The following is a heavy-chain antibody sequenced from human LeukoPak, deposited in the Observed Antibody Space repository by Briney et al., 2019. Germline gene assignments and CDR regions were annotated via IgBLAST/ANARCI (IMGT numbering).Heavy chain of an antibody. J-gene: IGHJ4*02. Sequence: GGSLRLSCAASGFTFSSYAMHWVRQAPGKGLEWVAVISYDGSNKYYADSVKGRFTISRDNSKNTLYLQMNSLRAEDTAVYYCARDLRRQLVLGSVGGYWGQGTLVTVSS. V-gene: IGHV3-30-3*01. D-gene: IGHD6-6*01. CDR1: GFTFSSYA. CDR3: ARDLRRQLVLGSVGGY. CDR2: ISYDGSNK.